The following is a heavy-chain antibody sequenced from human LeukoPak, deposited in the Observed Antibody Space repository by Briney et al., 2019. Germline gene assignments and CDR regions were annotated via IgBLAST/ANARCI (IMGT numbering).Heavy chain of an antibody. CDR1: GGSISSSIYY. CDR2: IYYSGRT. Sequence: SETLSLTCTVSGGSISSSIYYWGWIRQPPGKGLEWIGSIYYSGRTYYNPSLKSRVTISVDTSNNQFSLILSSVTATDTAIYYCARVRSVSNWLDPWGQGTLVTVSS. D-gene: IGHD6-19*01. V-gene: IGHV4-39*01. CDR3: ARVRSVSNWLDP. J-gene: IGHJ5*02.